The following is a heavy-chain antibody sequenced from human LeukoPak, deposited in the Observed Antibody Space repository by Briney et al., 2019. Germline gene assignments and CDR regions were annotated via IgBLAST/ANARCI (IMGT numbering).Heavy chain of an antibody. J-gene: IGHJ6*03. CDR2: IYTSGST. CDR3: AREPGAARYYYYYMDV. D-gene: IGHD6-6*01. V-gene: IGHV4-4*07. Sequence: SETLSLTCTVSGGSISSYYWSWIRQPAGKGLEWIGRIYTSGSTNYNPSLKSRVTMSVDTSKNQFSLKLSSVTAADTAVYYCAREPGAARYYYYYMDVWGKGTTVTVSS. CDR1: GGSISSYY.